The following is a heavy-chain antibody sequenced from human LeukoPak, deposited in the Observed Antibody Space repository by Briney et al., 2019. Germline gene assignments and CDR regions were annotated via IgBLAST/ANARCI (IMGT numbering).Heavy chain of an antibody. D-gene: IGHD4-11*01. J-gene: IGHJ4*02. CDR3: ATNSNYNFDS. CDR1: GFTFSNYG. Sequence: GGSLRLSCAASGFTFSNYGMHWVRQAPGKGLEWVAFIRYDGSNKYYTDSVKGRFTISRDNSKNTVYLQMNSLRPEDTAVYYCATNSNYNFDSLGQGILVTVSS. V-gene: IGHV3-30*02. CDR2: IRYDGSNK.